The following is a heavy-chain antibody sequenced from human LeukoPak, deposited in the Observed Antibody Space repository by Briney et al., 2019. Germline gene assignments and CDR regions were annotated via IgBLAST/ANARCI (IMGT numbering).Heavy chain of an antibody. V-gene: IGHV1-2*02. J-gene: IGHJ4*02. D-gene: IGHD3-10*01. CDR3: ARDLRGFGDYFDY. CDR2: INPASGGT. CDR1: RYTFSDYY. Sequence: ASVKVSCRASRYTFSDYYAYWVRQAPGQGLEWMGWINPASGGTNYAPRFQGRVTMTRDTSISTAYMELNRLTSDDTAVHYCARDLRGFGDYFDYWGQGTLVTVSS.